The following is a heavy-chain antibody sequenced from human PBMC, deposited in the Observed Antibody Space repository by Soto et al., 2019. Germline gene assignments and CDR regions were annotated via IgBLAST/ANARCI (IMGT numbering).Heavy chain of an antibody. CDR3: ARVGSRDAYNYVLEK. Sequence: QVQVVQSGAEVKKPGSSVKISCKASGRIFSSFPTSWVRQVPGQGLEWMGGVISASGSVTYAPKFQGRVTMTAVNSAGIGYMELPSLTSEDTAIYYCARVGSRDAYNYVLEKWGPGTMVTVSS. J-gene: IGHJ1*01. CDR1: GRIFSSFP. CDR2: VISASGSV. D-gene: IGHD5-18*01. V-gene: IGHV1-69*06.